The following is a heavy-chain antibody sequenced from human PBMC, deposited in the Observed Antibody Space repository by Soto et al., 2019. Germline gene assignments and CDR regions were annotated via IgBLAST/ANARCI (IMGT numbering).Heavy chain of an antibody. J-gene: IGHJ5*02. CDR3: ARCLHCSNGGRFDP. V-gene: IGHV4-4*02. CDR2: LYPSGGA. Sequence: QVQLQESGPGLVTPSGTLSLTCSVSGLFISSHSWWTWVRQAPGKGLEWIGELYPSGGAAYNPSLQNRATISVDYSQNHLSLTLTSVTAADTAVYYCARCLHCSNGGRFDPWGQGALVTVSS. CDR1: GLFISSHSW. D-gene: IGHD2-8*01.